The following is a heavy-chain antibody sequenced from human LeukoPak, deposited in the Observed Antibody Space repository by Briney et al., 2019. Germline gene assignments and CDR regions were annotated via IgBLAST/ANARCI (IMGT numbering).Heavy chain of an antibody. V-gene: IGHV3-74*01. Sequence: PGGSLRLSCAASGFTFSRFWMHWVRQAPGKGLEWVSRINSEGTSTSYADSVKGRFDISRDNAKSTLYLHMNSLRAEDTAMYFCARSYYDFLTGYHNYLDYWGQGILVTVSS. D-gene: IGHD3-9*01. CDR2: INSEGTST. CDR3: ARSYYDFLTGYHNYLDY. CDR1: GFTFSRFW. J-gene: IGHJ4*02.